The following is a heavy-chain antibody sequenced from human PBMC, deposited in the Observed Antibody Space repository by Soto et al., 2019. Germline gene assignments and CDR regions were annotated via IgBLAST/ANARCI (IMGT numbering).Heavy chain of an antibody. Sequence: QITLKESGPTLVKPTQTLTLTCTFSGFSLSTSGVGVGWIRQPPGKALEWLALIYWDDDKRYSPSLKRRLTITNDTSKNQVVLTMTNMDPMDTATYYCAHRFDWYYFNYWGQGTLVTVSS. D-gene: IGHD3-9*01. CDR3: AHRFDWYYFNY. CDR1: GFSLSTSGVG. CDR2: IYWDDDK. J-gene: IGHJ4*02. V-gene: IGHV2-5*02.